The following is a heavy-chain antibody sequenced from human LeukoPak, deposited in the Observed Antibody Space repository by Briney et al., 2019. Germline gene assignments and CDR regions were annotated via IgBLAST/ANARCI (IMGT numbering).Heavy chain of an antibody. CDR2: IHYSGST. J-gene: IGHJ6*03. D-gene: IGHD2-15*01. Sequence: SETLSLTCTVSGGSISSDYWSWIRQPPATGLELSGYIHYSGSTNYNHYLKSRVTISVDTSKNQFSLKLSSVPAADTAVYYCARVQKLLQEGYYYYMDVWGKGTTVTVSS. CDR3: ARVQKLLQEGYYYYMDV. CDR1: GGSISSDY. V-gene: IGHV4-59*01.